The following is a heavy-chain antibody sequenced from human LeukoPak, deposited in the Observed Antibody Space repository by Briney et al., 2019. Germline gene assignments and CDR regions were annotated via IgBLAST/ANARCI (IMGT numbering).Heavy chain of an antibody. CDR1: GFTFSNSR. D-gene: IGHD3-22*01. CDR3: AKGSYYDSSGSFYFDY. V-gene: IGHV3-74*01. Sequence: GGSLRLSCAASGFTFSNSRMHWVRQTPGKGPVWVSCINTDGNIMRYADSVKGRFTISRDNSKNTLYVQVNSLGTEDTAAYYCAKGSYYDSSGSFYFDYWGQGTLVTVSS. J-gene: IGHJ4*02. CDR2: INTDGNIM.